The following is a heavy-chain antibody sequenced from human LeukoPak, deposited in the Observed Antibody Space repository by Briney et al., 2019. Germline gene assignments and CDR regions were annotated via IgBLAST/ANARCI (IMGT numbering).Heavy chain of an antibody. V-gene: IGHV1-2*02. J-gene: IGHJ3*01. D-gene: IGHD2-21*01. CDR1: GYTFTGYF. CDR3: ARFWHCGISTCRAVNAFDF. Sequence: GASVKVSCKASGYTFTGYFIHWVRQAPGQGLEWMGWIDTNSGATNYAHNFQGRVTMTKDTSIRTAYMELSSLRSDGTAVYYCARFWHCGISTCRAVNAFDFWGQGTVVTVSS. CDR2: IDTNSGAT.